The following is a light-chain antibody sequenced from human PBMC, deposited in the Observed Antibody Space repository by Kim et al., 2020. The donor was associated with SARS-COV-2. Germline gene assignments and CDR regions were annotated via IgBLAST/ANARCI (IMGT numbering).Light chain of an antibody. Sequence: EIVMTQSPPTLSVSQGERATLSCRASQSVSTNLVWYQQKPGQAPRLLIYGASTRATGIPARFSGSGSGTEFTLTISSLQSEDFAVYYCQQYNNFRTFGQETKLDIK. J-gene: IGKJ1*01. CDR2: GAS. V-gene: IGKV3-15*01. CDR3: QQYNNFRT. CDR1: QSVSTN.